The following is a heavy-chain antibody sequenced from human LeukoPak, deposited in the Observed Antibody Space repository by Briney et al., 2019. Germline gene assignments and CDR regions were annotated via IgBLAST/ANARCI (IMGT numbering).Heavy chain of an antibody. Sequence: GGSLRLSCAASGFTFSSYGMHWVRQAPGKGLEWVAVISYDGSNKYYADPVKGRFTISRDNSKNTLYPQMNSLRAEDTAVYYCAKDDSSSGWYSYYYYGMDVWGQGTTVTVSS. V-gene: IGHV3-30*18. CDR3: AKDDSSSGWYSYYYYGMDV. CDR1: GFTFSSYG. CDR2: ISYDGSNK. J-gene: IGHJ6*02. D-gene: IGHD6-19*01.